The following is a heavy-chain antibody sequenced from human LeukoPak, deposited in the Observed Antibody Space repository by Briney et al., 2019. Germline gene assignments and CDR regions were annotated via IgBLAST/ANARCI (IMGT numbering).Heavy chain of an antibody. Sequence: GGSLRLSCAASGFTFSTYAMSWVRQAPGKGLEWVSAISGSGDGGSGGITHYADSVKGRFTISRDNSKNTLYLQMNSLRAEDTAVYYCAKVWWMVYVGWFDPWGQGTLVTVSS. CDR3: AKVWWMVYVGWFDP. CDR1: GFTFSTYA. CDR2: ISGSGDGGSGGIT. V-gene: IGHV3-23*01. D-gene: IGHD2-8*01. J-gene: IGHJ5*02.